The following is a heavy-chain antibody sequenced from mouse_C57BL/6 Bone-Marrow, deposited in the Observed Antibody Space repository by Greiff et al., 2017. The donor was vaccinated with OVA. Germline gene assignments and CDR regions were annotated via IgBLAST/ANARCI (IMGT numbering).Heavy chain of an antibody. CDR3: ARSRYYGYFDY. Sequence: EVQLQQSGPELVKPGASVKISCKASGYTFTDYYMNWVKQSHGKSLEWIGDINPNNGGTSYNQKFKGKATLTVDKSSSTAYMELRSLTSEYSAVYYCARSRYYGYFDYWGQGTTLTVSS. V-gene: IGHV1-26*01. J-gene: IGHJ2*01. D-gene: IGHD1-1*01. CDR1: GYTFTDYY. CDR2: INPNNGGT.